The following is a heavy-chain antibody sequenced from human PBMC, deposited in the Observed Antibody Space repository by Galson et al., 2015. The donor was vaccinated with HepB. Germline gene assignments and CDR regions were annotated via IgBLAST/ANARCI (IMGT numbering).Heavy chain of an antibody. D-gene: IGHD4/OR15-4a*01. CDR3: ARGPSYGGWVRFDY. J-gene: IGHJ4*02. Sequence: SVKVSCKASEYTFTTYYMHWVRQAPGQGLEWMGMINPSGGTTTYAQNFQGRVAMTRDTSTRTVYMELSSLRSEDTAVYYCARGPSYGGWVRFDYWGQGTLVTVSS. CDR1: EYTFTTYY. V-gene: IGHV1-46*01. CDR2: INPSGGTT.